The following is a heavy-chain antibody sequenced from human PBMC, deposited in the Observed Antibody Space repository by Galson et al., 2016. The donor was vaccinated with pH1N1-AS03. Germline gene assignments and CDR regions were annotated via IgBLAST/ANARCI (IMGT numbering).Heavy chain of an antibody. CDR2: VTVSSGIT. J-gene: IGHJ6*02. Sequence: SVKVSCKASGYAFKNYGISWIRQAPGQGLEWMGRVTVSSGITNYAQKVQGRVTMTTDTSTNTAYMELRSLKSDDTALYYCARDPRGPCSSASCPTTYYFGMDVWGQGTTVIVSS. D-gene: IGHD1-26*01. V-gene: IGHV1-18*04. CDR1: GYAFKNYG. CDR3: ARDPRGPCSSASCPTTYYFGMDV.